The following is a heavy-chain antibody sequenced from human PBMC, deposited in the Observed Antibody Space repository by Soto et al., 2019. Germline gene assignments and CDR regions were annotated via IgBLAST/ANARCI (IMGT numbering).Heavy chain of an antibody. CDR1: GGSITSSSYY. J-gene: IGHJ6*02. CDR3: ARSYYYASGRDYYYYGMDV. V-gene: IGHV4-39*01. Sequence: SETLSLTCTVSGGSITSSSYYWGWIRQPPGKGLEWIGSIYYSGSTYYNPSLKSRVTISGDTSKNQFSLKLSSVSPEDTAVYYCARSYYYASGRDYYYYGMDVWGQGTTVTVSS. D-gene: IGHD3-10*01. CDR2: IYYSGST.